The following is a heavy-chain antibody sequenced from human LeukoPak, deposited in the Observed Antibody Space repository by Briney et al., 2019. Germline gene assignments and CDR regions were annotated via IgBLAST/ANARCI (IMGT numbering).Heavy chain of an antibody. J-gene: IGHJ4*02. Sequence: GGSLRLSCAASGFTFSSYWMSWVRQAPGKGLEWVANIKQDGSEKYYVDSVKGRFTISRDNAKNSLYLQMNSLRAEDTAVYYCARDRGSYFPLFDYWGQGTLVTVSS. V-gene: IGHV3-7*01. CDR2: IKQDGSEK. D-gene: IGHD1-26*01. CDR3: ARDRGSYFPLFDY. CDR1: GFTFSSYW.